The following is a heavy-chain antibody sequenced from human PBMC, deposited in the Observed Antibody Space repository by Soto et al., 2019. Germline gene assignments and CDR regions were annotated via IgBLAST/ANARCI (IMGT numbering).Heavy chain of an antibody. J-gene: IGHJ6*02. Sequence: GESLKISCEGSGYSFSSYWIGWVRQMPGKGLEWMGIIYPGDSDTRYSPSFQGQVTISADKSVSTAFLQWSSLKASDTAVYYCAKFALPGGGTGHGMDVWGQGTTVTVSS. CDR3: AKFALPGGGTGHGMDV. CDR2: IYPGDSDT. D-gene: IGHD1-1*01. V-gene: IGHV5-51*01. CDR1: GYSFSSYW.